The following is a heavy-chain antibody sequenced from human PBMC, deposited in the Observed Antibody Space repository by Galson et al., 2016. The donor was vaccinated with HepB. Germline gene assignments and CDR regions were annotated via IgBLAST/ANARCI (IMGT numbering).Heavy chain of an antibody. V-gene: IGHV3-30-3*01. CDR2: ISFDGRNK. CDR1: RFDFSKFP. J-gene: IGHJ6*02. CDR3: AREWGAGITNYYGLDD. Sequence: SLRLSCAASRFDFSKFPMHWVRQAPGKGLEWLAVISFDGRNKNYANSVRGRFTISRDNAKNTLYLQMNSLRSEDTALYYCAREWGAGITNYYGLDDWGQGTTVTVSS. D-gene: IGHD3-3*01.